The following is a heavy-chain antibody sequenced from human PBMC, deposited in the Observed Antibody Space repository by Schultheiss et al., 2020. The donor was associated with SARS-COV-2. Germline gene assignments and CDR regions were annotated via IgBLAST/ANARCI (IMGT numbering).Heavy chain of an antibody. V-gene: IGHV3-33*01. D-gene: IGHD3-10*01. CDR3: ARGAGWFGDLLSWGMDV. J-gene: IGHJ6*02. CDR1: GFTFSSYG. Sequence: GGSLRLSCAASGFTFSSYGMHWVRQAPGKGLEWVAVIWYDGSNKYYADSVKGRFIISRDNSKNTLYLQMNSLRAEDTAVYYCARGAGWFGDLLSWGMDVWGQGTTVTVSS. CDR2: IWYDGSNK.